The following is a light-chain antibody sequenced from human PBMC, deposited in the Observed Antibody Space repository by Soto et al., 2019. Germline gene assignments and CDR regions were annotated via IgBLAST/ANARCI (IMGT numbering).Light chain of an antibody. V-gene: IGKV1-39*01. J-gene: IGKJ4*01. CDR2: ATS. CDR3: QQSYSFPRT. Sequence: DIQMTQSPSFLSASVGDSVTLTCRASQSISSYVNWYQQKPGRAPKILIYATSVLQGGVPSRFSGSQSGTEFTLTISSLQPEDFATYYWQQSYSFPRTFGGGTKVEFK. CDR1: QSISSY.